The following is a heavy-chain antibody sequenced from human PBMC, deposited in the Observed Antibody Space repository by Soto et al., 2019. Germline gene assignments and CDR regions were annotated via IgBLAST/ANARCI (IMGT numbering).Heavy chain of an antibody. CDR1: GFTVSSNY. CDR2: IYSGGST. CDR3: ARGPYDSSGYYMP. V-gene: IGHV3-53*01. J-gene: IGHJ4*02. Sequence: GGSLRLSCAASGFTVSSNYMSWVRQAPGKGLEWVSVIYSGGSTYYADSVKGRFTISRDNSKNTLYLQMNSLRAEDTAVYYCARGPYDSSGYYMPWGQGTRVTVSS. D-gene: IGHD3-22*01.